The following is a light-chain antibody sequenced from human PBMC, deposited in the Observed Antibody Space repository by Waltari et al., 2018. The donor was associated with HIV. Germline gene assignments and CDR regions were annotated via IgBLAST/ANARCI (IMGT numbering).Light chain of an antibody. CDR1: SSDLGVYNS. CDR2: SVS. V-gene: IGLV2-8*01. J-gene: IGLJ2*01. Sequence: QSALTQPPSASGSPGQSVTISCTGASSDLGVYNSVSWYQQRPGKAPKVIISSVSKRSSGFPHRFSGSTACNTASLTVSGLQADDEAEYFCSFYGGSNILVFGGGTKLTVL. CDR3: SFYGGSNILV.